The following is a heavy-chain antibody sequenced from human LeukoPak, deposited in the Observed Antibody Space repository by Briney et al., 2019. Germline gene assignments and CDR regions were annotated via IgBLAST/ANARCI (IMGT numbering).Heavy chain of an antibody. CDR3: ARSVYSSPMFDP. CDR1: GFTFSTYG. J-gene: IGHJ5*02. Sequence: GGSLRLSCAASGFTFSTYGIHWVRRAPGKGLDWVALIWYDGSNKYYGDSVKGRFTISRDNAKDTLYLQMTSLRAEDTAVYYCARSVYSSPMFDPWGQGTLVTVSS. V-gene: IGHV3-33*01. CDR2: IWYDGSNK. D-gene: IGHD6-19*01.